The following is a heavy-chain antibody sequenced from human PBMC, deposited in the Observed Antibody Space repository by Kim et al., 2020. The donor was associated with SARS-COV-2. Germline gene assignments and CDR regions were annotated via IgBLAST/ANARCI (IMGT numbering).Heavy chain of an antibody. CDR3: ARDGIYGSASHIDAFDI. D-gene: IGHD1-20*01. J-gene: IGHJ3*02. V-gene: IGHV1-69*13. Sequence: SVKVSCKASGGTFSNYAISWVRQAPGQGLEWMGGIIPHFGTANYPQKFQGRVTVTADDSTRTTYMELSSLRSEDTADYYCARDGIYGSASHIDAFDIWG. CDR2: IIPHFGTA. CDR1: GGTFSNYA.